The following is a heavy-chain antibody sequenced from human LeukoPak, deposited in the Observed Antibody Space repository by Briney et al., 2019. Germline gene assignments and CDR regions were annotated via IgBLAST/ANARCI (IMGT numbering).Heavy chain of an antibody. Sequence: PGGSLRLSCAASGFTFSSYSMNWVRQAPGKGLEWVSYISSSSSYIYYADSVKGRFTISRDNAKNSLYLQMNSLRAEDTAVYYCARQNYYDSSGYRTVFDYWGQGTLVTVSS. CDR3: ARQNYYDSSGYRTVFDY. CDR2: ISSSSSYI. CDR1: GFTFSSYS. J-gene: IGHJ4*02. V-gene: IGHV3-21*05. D-gene: IGHD3-22*01.